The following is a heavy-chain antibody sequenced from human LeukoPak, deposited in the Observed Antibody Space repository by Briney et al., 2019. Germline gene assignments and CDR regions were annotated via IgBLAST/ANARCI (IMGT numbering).Heavy chain of an antibody. CDR3: ARDPLQYQLTHNWFDP. CDR2: IIAYNGNT. CDR1: GYTFTSYG. D-gene: IGHD2-2*01. J-gene: IGHJ5*02. V-gene: IGHV1-18*04. Sequence: ASVKVSCKASGYTFTSYGISWVRQAPGQTLESIECIIAYNGNTNYAQTLQGRVTMTTDTSTSTAYMELRSLRSDDTAVYYCARDPLQYQLTHNWFDPWGQGTLVTVSS.